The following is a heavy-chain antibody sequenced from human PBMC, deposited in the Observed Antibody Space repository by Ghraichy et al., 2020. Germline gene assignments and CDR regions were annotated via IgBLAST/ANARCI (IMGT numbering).Heavy chain of an antibody. CDR2: INPNSGGT. V-gene: IGHV1-2*06. D-gene: IGHD1-14*01. CDR3: AREDPTSKVLPPS. J-gene: IGHJ5*02. Sequence: ASVKVSCKASGYTFTGYYMHWVRQAPGQGLEWMGRINPNSGGTNYAQKFQGRVTMTRDTSISTAYMELSRLRSDDTAVYYCAREDPTSKVLPPSWGQGTLVTVSS. CDR1: GYTFTGYY.